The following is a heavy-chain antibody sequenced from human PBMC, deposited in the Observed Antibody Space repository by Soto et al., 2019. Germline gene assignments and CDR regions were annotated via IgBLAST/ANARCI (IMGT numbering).Heavy chain of an antibody. CDR3: ARGLSAATVVTCYFDY. CDR1: GDSISSSDYY. D-gene: IGHD4-17*01. Sequence: QVHLQESGPGLVKPSQTLSLTCTVSGDSISSSDYYWSWLRQPPGKGLEWIGYIYSSGNTYYNPSLKSRLTISVDTSKNQFSLKLNSVTAADTALYYCARGLSAATVVTCYFDYWGQGTLVTVSS. CDR2: IYSSGNT. J-gene: IGHJ4*02. V-gene: IGHV4-31*03.